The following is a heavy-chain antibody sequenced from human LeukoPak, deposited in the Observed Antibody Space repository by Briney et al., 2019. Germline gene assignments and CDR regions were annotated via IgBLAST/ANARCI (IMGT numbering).Heavy chain of an antibody. CDR3: ARALGYSSGWYVTRGYMDV. Sequence: GASVKVSCKAFGYTFTGYWMHWVRQAPGQGPEWMGVISPSGGSTIYAQKFQGRVIMTRDMSTSTVYMELSSLRSEDTAVYYCARALGYSSGWYVTRGYMDVWGKGTTVTISS. V-gene: IGHV1-46*01. D-gene: IGHD6-19*01. CDR2: ISPSGGST. J-gene: IGHJ6*03. CDR1: GYTFTGYW.